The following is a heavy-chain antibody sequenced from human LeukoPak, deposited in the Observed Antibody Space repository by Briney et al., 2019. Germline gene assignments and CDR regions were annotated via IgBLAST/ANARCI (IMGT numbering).Heavy chain of an antibody. J-gene: IGHJ3*02. D-gene: IGHD1-1*01. CDR1: GYAFTKYY. CDR3: ARWNDAANGFDI. V-gene: IGHV1-46*01. Sequence: ASVKVPCKASGYAFTKYYMHWVRQAPGQGLEWMGVMNPSGGSTTYAQKFRGRVTMTSDTSTSTVFMELSSLKSEDTAIYYCARWNDAANGFDIWGQGTMVTVSS. CDR2: MNPSGGST.